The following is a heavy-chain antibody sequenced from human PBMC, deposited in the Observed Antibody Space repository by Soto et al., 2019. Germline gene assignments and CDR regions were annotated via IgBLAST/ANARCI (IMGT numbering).Heavy chain of an antibody. CDR1: GGTFSSYA. CDR3: ARDHPDSSGYMDY. CDR2: IFPIFGTA. Sequence: QVQLVQSGAEVKKPGSSVKVSCKASGGTFSSYAISWVRQAPGQGLEWMGGIFPIFGTANYAQKFQGRVTITADESTSTAYMELGSLRSEDTAVYYCARDHPDSSGYMDYWGQGTLVTVSS. V-gene: IGHV1-69*01. J-gene: IGHJ4*02. D-gene: IGHD3-22*01.